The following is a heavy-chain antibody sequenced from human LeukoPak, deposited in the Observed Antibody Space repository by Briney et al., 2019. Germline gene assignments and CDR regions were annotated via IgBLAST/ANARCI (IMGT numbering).Heavy chain of an antibody. CDR2: IKSDGSRT. CDR3: ARELPFDY. V-gene: IGHV3-74*01. CDR1: GFTFSNYW. D-gene: IGHD2-15*01. J-gene: IGHJ4*02. Sequence: PGGSLRLSCAASGFTFSNYWMHWVRQAPGKGQVWVSRIKSDGSRTDYADSVKGRFTISRDNAKNTLYLQMNSLRAEDTAVYYCARELPFDYWGQGTLVTVSS.